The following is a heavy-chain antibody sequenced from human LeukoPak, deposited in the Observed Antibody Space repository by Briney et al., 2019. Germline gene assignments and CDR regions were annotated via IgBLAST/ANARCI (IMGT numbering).Heavy chain of an antibody. Sequence: PGRSLRLSSAASGFTFSSYAMHWVRQAPGKGLEWVAVISYDGSNKYYADSVKGRFTISRDISKNTLYLQMNSLRAEDTAVYYCARGGVVVITPFDYWGQGTLVTVSS. CDR1: GFTFSSYA. J-gene: IGHJ4*02. V-gene: IGHV3-30*04. CDR2: ISYDGSNK. D-gene: IGHD3-22*01. CDR3: ARGGVVVITPFDY.